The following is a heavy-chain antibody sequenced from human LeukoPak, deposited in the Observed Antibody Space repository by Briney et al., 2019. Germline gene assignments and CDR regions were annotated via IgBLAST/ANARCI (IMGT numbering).Heavy chain of an antibody. CDR3: ATSKYSGSY. Sequence: GGSLRLSCAASGFTFGSYAMSWVRQAPGKGLEWVSAISGSGGRIYYGASVKGRFTISRDNSKNTLNLQMNSLRAEDTAVYYCATSKYSGSYWGQGTLVTVSS. D-gene: IGHD1-26*01. CDR2: ISGSGGRI. CDR1: GFTFGSYA. V-gene: IGHV3-23*01. J-gene: IGHJ4*02.